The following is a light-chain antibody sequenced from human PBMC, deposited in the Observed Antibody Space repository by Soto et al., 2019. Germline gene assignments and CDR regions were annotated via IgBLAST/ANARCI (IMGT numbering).Light chain of an antibody. CDR1: QNIRDY. J-gene: IGKJ3*01. CDR2: DAS. V-gene: IGKV3-11*01. CDR3: QHRSDWPPFT. Sequence: EIVLTQSPATLSLSPGERATLSCRASQNIRDYLAWYQQRPGQAPRLLIYDASNRATGIPARFSGSGSGTDFTLIIRSLEPEDCAVYYCQHRSDWPPFTFGPGTTVD.